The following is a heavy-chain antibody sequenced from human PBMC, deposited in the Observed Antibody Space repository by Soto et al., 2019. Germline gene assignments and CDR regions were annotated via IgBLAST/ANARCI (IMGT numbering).Heavy chain of an antibody. CDR2: IWYDGSNK. J-gene: IGHJ4*02. V-gene: IGHV3-33*01. CDR1: GFTFSSYG. CDR3: ASAIREYSGTGPGAPFDY. Sequence: QVQLVESGGGVVQPGRSLRLSCAASGFTFSSYGMHWVRQAPGKGLEWVAVIWYDGSNKYYADSVKGRFTISRDNSKNTLYLQMNSLRAEDTAVYYCASAIREYSGTGPGAPFDYWGQGTLVTVSS. D-gene: IGHD5-12*01.